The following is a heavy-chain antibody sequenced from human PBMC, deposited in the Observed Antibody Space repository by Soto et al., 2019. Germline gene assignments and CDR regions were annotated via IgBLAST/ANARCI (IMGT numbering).Heavy chain of an antibody. D-gene: IGHD3-16*02. V-gene: IGHV3-9*01. CDR1: GFVFDDYA. J-gene: IGHJ6*02. Sequence: GGSLRLSCVTSGFVFDDYAIHWVRQSPRRGLEWVTGISWNSAKIGYADSVKGRFTISRDSAKKSVYLEMTNLRPEDTALYYFAKWDLGELLLGGVDVWGQGTTVTDSS. CDR2: ISWNSAKI. CDR3: AKWDLGELLLGGVDV.